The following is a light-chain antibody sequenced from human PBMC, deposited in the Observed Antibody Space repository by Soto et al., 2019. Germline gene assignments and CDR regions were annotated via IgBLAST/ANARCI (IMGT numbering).Light chain of an antibody. CDR3: MQSTQLPPT. Sequence: DVVMTQPPLSLSVAPGQPASISGKSSQSLLHITGETFLVWYLQKPGQSPQLLIYEVSTRVSGVPDRFSGSGSGTDFTLEISRVETDDVGMYYCMQSTQLPPTFGQGTRLEI. V-gene: IGKV2D-29*02. J-gene: IGKJ5*01. CDR2: EVS. CDR1: QSLLHITGETF.